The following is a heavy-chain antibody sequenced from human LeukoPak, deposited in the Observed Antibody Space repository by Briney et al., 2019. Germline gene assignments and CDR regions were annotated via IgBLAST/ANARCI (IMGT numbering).Heavy chain of an antibody. CDR3: ARGGAARLHFQN. Sequence: NPSETLSLTCTVSGGSISSYYWSWIRQPPGKGLEWIGCIYYRGTTNHNPSLKSRVSISVDTSKNQFSLNLNSVTAADTAVYYCARGGAARLHFQNWGQGTLVTVSS. CDR1: GGSISSYY. J-gene: IGHJ1*01. D-gene: IGHD6-6*01. V-gene: IGHV4-59*01. CDR2: IYYRGTT.